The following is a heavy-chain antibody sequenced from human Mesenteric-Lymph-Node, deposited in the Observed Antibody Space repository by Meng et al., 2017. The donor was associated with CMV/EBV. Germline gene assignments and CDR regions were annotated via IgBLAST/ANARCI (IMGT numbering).Heavy chain of an antibody. D-gene: IGHD3-3*01. Sequence: GGSLRLSCAASGFTFSTHSMNWVRQAPGKGLEWVSSISSLNSHIYYADSVKGRFTISRDNAKNSLYLQMNSLRAEDTALYYCARSYYDFWTGYYYYYGLDVWGQGTTVTVSS. J-gene: IGHJ6*02. CDR2: ISSLNSHI. CDR1: GFTFSTHS. V-gene: IGHV3-21*06. CDR3: ARSYYDFWTGYYYYYGLDV.